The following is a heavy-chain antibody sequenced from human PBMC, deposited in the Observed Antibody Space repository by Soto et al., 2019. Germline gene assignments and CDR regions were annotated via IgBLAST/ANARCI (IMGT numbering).Heavy chain of an antibody. V-gene: IGHV3-23*01. D-gene: IGHD3-3*01. J-gene: IGHJ4*02. CDR1: GFTFSSYA. CDR2: ISGSGGST. Sequence: PGGSLRLSCAASGFTFSSYAMSWVRQAPGKGLEWVSAISGSGGSTYYADSVKGRFTISRDNSKNTLYLQMNSLRAEDTAVYYCAKDREVYDFWSGYWFYWGQGTLVTAPQ. CDR3: AKDREVYDFWSGYWFY.